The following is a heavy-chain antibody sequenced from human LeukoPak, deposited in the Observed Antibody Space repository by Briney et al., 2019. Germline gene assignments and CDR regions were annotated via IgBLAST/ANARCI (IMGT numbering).Heavy chain of an antibody. V-gene: IGHV1-18*01. J-gene: IGHJ5*02. Sequence: ASVKVSCKASGYTFTGYGISWVRQAPGQGLEWMGWISACNGNTNYAQKLQGRVTMTTDTSTSTAYMELRSLRSDDTAVYYCAKDRYDFWSGDWNAPPRNNWLDPWGQGTLVTVSS. CDR1: GYTFTGYG. CDR2: ISACNGNT. D-gene: IGHD3-3*01. CDR3: AKDRYDFWSGDWNAPPRNNWLDP.